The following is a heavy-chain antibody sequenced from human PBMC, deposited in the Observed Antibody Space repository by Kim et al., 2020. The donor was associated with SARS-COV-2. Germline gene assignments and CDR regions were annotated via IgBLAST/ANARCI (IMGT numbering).Heavy chain of an antibody. D-gene: IGHD3-16*01. Sequence: SVKVSCKASGFTFTSSAVQWVRQARGQRLEWIGWIVVGSGNTNYAQKFQERVTITRDMSTSTAYMELSSLRSEDTAVYYCAAGITFGGVNVYFQHWGQGTLVTVSS. V-gene: IGHV1-58*01. CDR2: IVVGSGNT. CDR1: GFTFTSSA. J-gene: IGHJ1*01. CDR3: AAGITFGGVNVYFQH.